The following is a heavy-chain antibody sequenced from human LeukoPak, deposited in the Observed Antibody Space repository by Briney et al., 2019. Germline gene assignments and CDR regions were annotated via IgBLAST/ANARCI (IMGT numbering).Heavy chain of an antibody. CDR2: ISSSSSTI. Sequence: GGSLRLSCAASGFTFSSYSMNWVRQAPGKGLEWVSYISSSSSTIYYADSVKGRFTISRDNAKNSLYLQMNSLRAEDTALYYCARRQLWPHDAFDIWGQGTMVTASS. V-gene: IGHV3-48*04. D-gene: IGHD5-18*01. CDR3: ARRQLWPHDAFDI. J-gene: IGHJ3*02. CDR1: GFTFSSYS.